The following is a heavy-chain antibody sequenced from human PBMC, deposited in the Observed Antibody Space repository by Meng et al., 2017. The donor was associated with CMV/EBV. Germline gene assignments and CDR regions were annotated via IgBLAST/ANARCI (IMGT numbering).Heavy chain of an antibody. D-gene: IGHD3-3*01. CDR2: IRYDGSNK. CDR3: AKELEYYDFWRGIGAFDI. V-gene: IGHV3-30*02. CDR1: GFTFSSYG. Sequence: GESLKISCAASGFTFSSYGMHWVRPAPGKGLEWVAFIRYDGSNKYYADSVKGRFTISRDNSKNTLYLQMNSLRAEDTAVYYCAKELEYYDFWRGIGAFDIWGQGTMVTVSS. J-gene: IGHJ3*02.